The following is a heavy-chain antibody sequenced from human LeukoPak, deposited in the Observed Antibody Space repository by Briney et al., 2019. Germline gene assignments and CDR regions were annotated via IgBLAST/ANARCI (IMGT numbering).Heavy chain of an antibody. D-gene: IGHD3-22*01. J-gene: IGHJ4*02. CDR3: ARVPHSSGTLDY. CDR2: INHSGST. Sequence: PSEALSLTCAVYGGPFSGYYWSWIRQPPGKGLEWIGEINHSGSTNYNPSLKSRVTISVDTSKNQFSLKLSSVTAADTAVYYCARVPHSSGTLDYWGQGTLVTVSS. V-gene: IGHV4-34*01. CDR1: GGPFSGYY.